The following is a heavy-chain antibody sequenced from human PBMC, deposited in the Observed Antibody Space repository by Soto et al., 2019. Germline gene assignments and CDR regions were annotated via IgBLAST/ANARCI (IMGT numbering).Heavy chain of an antibody. CDR3: ATELSGKRGFDY. CDR1: GFTFSSYG. D-gene: IGHD1-7*01. J-gene: IGHJ4*02. V-gene: IGHV3-30*03. CDR2: ISYDGSNK. Sequence: GGSLRLSCAASGFTFSSYGMHWVRQAPGKGLEWVAVISYDGSNKYYADSVKGRFTISRDNSKNTLYLQMNSLRAEDTAVYYCATELSGKRGFDYWGQGTLVTVSS.